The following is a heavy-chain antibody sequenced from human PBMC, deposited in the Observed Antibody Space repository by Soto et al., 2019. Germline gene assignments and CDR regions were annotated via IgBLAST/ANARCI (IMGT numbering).Heavy chain of an antibody. D-gene: IGHD3-9*01. CDR3: ARGAVYYILTGPTPKFYYYYGMDV. CDR1: GGSISSGGYY. CDR2: IYYIGST. Sequence: PSETLSLTCTVSGGSISSGGYYWSWIRQHPGKGLEWIGYIYYIGSTYYNPSLKSRVTISVDTSKNQFSLKLGSVTAADTAVYYCARGAVYYILTGPTPKFYYYYGMDVWGQGTTVTVS. V-gene: IGHV4-31*03. J-gene: IGHJ6*02.